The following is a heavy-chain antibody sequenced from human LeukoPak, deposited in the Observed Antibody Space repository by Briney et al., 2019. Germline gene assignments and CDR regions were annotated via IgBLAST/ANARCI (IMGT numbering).Heavy chain of an antibody. J-gene: IGHJ3*02. CDR3: ARDVNYAFDI. CDR2: ITSSSGTM. Sequence: GGSLRLSCAASGFTFNTYSMNWVRQAPGKGLEWVSYITSSSGTMSCADSVKGRFTISRDNAKNSLLLQMNSLRDEDTAVYYCARDVNYAFDIWGQGTMVTVSS. V-gene: IGHV3-48*02. CDR1: GFTFNTYS.